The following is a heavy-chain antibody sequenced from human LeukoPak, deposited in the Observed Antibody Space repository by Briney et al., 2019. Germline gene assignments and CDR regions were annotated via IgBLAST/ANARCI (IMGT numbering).Heavy chain of an antibody. J-gene: IGHJ4*02. CDR3: AKTPRDLPQLFDY. V-gene: IGHV3-30-3*02. D-gene: IGHD1-1*01. CDR2: ISYDGSNK. Sequence: PGRSLRLSCAASGFTFSSYAMHWVRQAPGKGLEWVAVISYDGSNKYYADSVKGRFTISRDNSKNTLYLQMNSLRAEDTAVYYCAKTPRDLPQLFDYWGQGTLVTVSS. CDR1: GFTFSSYA.